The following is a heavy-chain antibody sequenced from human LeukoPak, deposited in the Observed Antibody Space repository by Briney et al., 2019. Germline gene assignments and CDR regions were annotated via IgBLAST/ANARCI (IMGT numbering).Heavy chain of an antibody. CDR2: IYTSGST. D-gene: IGHD3-22*01. J-gene: IGHJ4*02. CDR3: ARGPSAITMIVASMTGFDY. Sequence: SETLSLTCTVSGGSISSYYWSWIRQPAGKGLEWIGRIYTSGSTNYNPSLKSRVTISVDTSKNQFSLKLSSVTAADTAVYYCARGPSAITMIVASMTGFDYWGQGTLVTVSS. CDR1: GGSISSYY. V-gene: IGHV4-4*07.